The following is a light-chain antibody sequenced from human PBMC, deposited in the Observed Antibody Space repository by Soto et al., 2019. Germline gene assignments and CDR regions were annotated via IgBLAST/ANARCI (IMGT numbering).Light chain of an antibody. CDR3: QQYNSYSGT. J-gene: IGKJ3*01. Sequence: DIQMTQSPSTLSASVGDRVTITCRASQRISNWLAWYQQKPGKAPKLVIYRASTLESGVPSRFSGSGSGTAFTLTISSLHPDDFATYFGQQYNSYSGTFGPGTKVDIK. CDR1: QRISNW. V-gene: IGKV1-5*03. CDR2: RAS.